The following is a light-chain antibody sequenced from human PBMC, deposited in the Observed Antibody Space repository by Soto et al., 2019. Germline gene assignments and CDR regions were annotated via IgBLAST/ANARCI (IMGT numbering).Light chain of an antibody. J-gene: IGKJ4*01. Sequence: EIVMTQSPATLSLSPGERATLSCRASQSVSSNLAWYQQKPGQAPRLLIYGASTRATGIPARISGSGSGTEFTITITSLQSEDFVVYYCQQYNNWPPLTFGGGTKVEIK. CDR2: GAS. CDR1: QSVSSN. V-gene: IGKV3-15*01. CDR3: QQYNNWPPLT.